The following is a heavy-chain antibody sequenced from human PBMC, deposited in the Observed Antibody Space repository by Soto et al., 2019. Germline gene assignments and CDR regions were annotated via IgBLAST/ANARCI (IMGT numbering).Heavy chain of an antibody. CDR2: ISAYNGNT. CDR3: ARARVGYYDSSGYYYFDY. J-gene: IGHJ4*02. V-gene: IGHV1-18*04. Sequence: QVQLVQSGAEVKKPGASMKVSCKASGYTFSSYGISWVRQAPGQGLEWMGWISAYNGNTNYAQKLQGRVTMTTDTSTSTAYMELRSLRSDDTAVYYCARARVGYYDSSGYYYFDYWGQGTLVTVSS. D-gene: IGHD3-22*01. CDR1: GYTFSSYG.